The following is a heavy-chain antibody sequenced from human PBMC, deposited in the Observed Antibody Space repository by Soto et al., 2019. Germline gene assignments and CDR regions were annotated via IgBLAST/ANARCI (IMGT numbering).Heavy chain of an antibody. CDR1: GGTFSSYT. CDR2: IIPILGIA. CDR3: ARSRIVERQSPLDI. Sequence: GASVKVSCKASGGTFSSYTISWVRQAPGQGLEWMGRIIPILGIANYAQKFQGRVTITADKSTSTAYMELSSLRSEDTAVYYCARSRIVERQSPLDIWGQGTMVTVSS. J-gene: IGHJ3*02. D-gene: IGHD2-21*01. V-gene: IGHV1-69*02.